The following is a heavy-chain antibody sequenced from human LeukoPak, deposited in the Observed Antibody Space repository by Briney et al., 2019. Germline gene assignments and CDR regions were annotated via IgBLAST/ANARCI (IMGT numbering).Heavy chain of an antibody. D-gene: IGHD2-21*02. J-gene: IGHJ4*02. CDR1: GGTFSSYA. Sequence: SVKVSCKASGGTFSSYAISWVRQAPGQGLEWMGGIIPIFGTANYAQKFQGRVTITADESTSTAYMELSSLRSEDPAVYYCARASDYGVVTAILRDWGQGTLVTVSS. CDR2: IIPIFGTA. CDR3: ARASDYGVVTAILRD. V-gene: IGHV1-69*13.